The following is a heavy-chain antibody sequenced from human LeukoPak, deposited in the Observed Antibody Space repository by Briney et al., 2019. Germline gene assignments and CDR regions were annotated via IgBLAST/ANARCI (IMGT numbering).Heavy chain of an antibody. CDR3: ARGLDTMVRGVIIARLFGY. J-gene: IGHJ4*02. Sequence: RPSETLSLTCAVYGGSFSGYYWSWIRQPPGKGLEWIGEINHSGSTNYNPSLKSRVTISVDTSKNQFSLKLSSVTAADTAVYYCARGLDTMVRGVIIARLFGYWGQGTLVTVSS. V-gene: IGHV4-34*01. CDR2: INHSGST. CDR1: GGSFSGYY. D-gene: IGHD3-10*01.